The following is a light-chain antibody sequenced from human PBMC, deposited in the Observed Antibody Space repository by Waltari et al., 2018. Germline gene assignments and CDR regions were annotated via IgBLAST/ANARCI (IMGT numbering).Light chain of an antibody. CDR3: QQYRT. J-gene: IGKJ1*01. V-gene: IGKV3-20*01. CDR2: GAS. CDR1: QSVSNSY. Sequence: EIVLTQSPGTLSLSSVERPTLSCRASQSVSNSYLTWYRQKPGQAPRLLIYGASSRATGIPDRFSGSGSGTDFTLTISRLEPEDFAVYYCQQYRTFGQGTKVEIK.